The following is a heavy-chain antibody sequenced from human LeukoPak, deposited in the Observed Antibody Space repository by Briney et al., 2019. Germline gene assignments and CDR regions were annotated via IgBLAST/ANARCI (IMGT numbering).Heavy chain of an antibody. D-gene: IGHD1-26*01. V-gene: IGHV3-48*03. Sequence: GGSLRLSCAASGFPFSNYAMSWVRQAPGKGLEWVSYISSGASIIYYADSVKGRFTISRDNAKNSLYLQMNSLRAEDTAVYYCARDPLGAHFDFWGQGTLVTVSS. CDR3: ARDPLGAHFDF. J-gene: IGHJ4*02. CDR1: GFPFSNYA. CDR2: ISSGASII.